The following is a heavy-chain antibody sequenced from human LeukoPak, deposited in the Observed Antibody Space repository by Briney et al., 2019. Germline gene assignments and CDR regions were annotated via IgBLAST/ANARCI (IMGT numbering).Heavy chain of an antibody. Sequence: GGSLRLSCAASGFTFDDFAMPWVRHAPGKGLEWVSLISAFDDITYYADSVRGRFTISRDNSKNSLYLQMNNLKIEDTAFYYCAKVISGWYGYDFWGQGTLVTVSS. V-gene: IGHV3-43*02. D-gene: IGHD6-19*01. CDR3: AKVISGWYGYDF. J-gene: IGHJ4*02. CDR2: ISAFDDIT. CDR1: GFTFDDFA.